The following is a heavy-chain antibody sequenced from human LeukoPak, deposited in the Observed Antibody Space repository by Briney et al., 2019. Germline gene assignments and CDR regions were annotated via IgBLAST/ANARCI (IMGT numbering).Heavy chain of an antibody. V-gene: IGHV3-66*01. CDR1: GFTVSSNY. D-gene: IGHD3-10*01. Sequence: GGSLRLSCAASGFTVSSNYMSWVRQAPGKGLEWVSVIYSGGSTYYADSVKGRFTISRDNSKNTLYLQMNSLRAEDTAVYYCAKVDYYGSGSYRHGFDYWGQGTLVTVSS. CDR3: AKVDYYGSGSYRHGFDY. CDR2: IYSGGST. J-gene: IGHJ4*02.